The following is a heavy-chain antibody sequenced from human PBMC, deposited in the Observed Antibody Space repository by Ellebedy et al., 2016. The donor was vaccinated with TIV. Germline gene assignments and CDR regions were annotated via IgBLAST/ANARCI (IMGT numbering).Heavy chain of an antibody. Sequence: PGGSLRLSCAASGFTFINYWMTWVRQAPGKGLEWVANIKPDGSENAYVDSVKGRFTISRDNAKSSVYLQRNSLRVEDTALYYCARALSRSLWGLRLGNLPPDCWGQGTLVTVSS. D-gene: IGHD3-16*01. CDR1: GFTFINYW. CDR3: ARALSRSLWGLRLGNLPPDC. CDR2: IKPDGSEN. V-gene: IGHV3-7*03. J-gene: IGHJ4*02.